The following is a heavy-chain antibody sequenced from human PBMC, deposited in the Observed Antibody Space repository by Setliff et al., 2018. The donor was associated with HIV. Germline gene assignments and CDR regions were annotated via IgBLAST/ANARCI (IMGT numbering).Heavy chain of an antibody. CDR1: GGSISSHC. CDR2: MYYSGST. CDR3: ARGRPDDSVGFGY. J-gene: IGHJ4*02. V-gene: IGHV4-59*11. D-gene: IGHD3-22*01. Sequence: SETLSLTCTVSGGSISSHCWSWIRQPPGKGLEWIGYMYYSGSTYYNPSVKSRVTISVDTSKNQFSLKLSSVTAADTAVYYCARGRPDDSVGFGYWGQGTLVTVSS.